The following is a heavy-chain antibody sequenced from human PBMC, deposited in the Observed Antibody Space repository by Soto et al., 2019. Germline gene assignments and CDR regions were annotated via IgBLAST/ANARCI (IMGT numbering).Heavy chain of an antibody. D-gene: IGHD4-4*01. Sequence: ASVKVSCKASGYTFTGYYMHWVRQAPGQGLEWMGWINPNSGGTNYAQKFQGRVTMTRDTSISTAYMELSRLRSDDTAVYYCARAFGDYSNWFDPWGQGTLVTVSS. J-gene: IGHJ5*02. CDR3: ARAFGDYSNWFDP. V-gene: IGHV1-2*02. CDR1: GYTFTGYY. CDR2: INPNSGGT.